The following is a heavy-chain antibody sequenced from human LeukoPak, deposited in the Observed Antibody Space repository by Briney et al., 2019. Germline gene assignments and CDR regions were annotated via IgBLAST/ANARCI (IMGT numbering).Heavy chain of an antibody. CDR3: ARGFPDKVWGNSRPTAGYFQH. J-gene: IGHJ1*01. CDR2: IYYGGGT. V-gene: IGHV4-31*03. Sequence: PSQTLSLTCTVSGGSISSGGYYWSWIRQHPGKGLEWIGYIYYGGGTYYNPSLKSRVTISVDTSKNQFSLKLSSVTAADTAVYYCARGFPDKVWGNSRPTAGYFQHWGQGTLVTVSS. D-gene: IGHD3-16*02. CDR1: GGSISSGGYY.